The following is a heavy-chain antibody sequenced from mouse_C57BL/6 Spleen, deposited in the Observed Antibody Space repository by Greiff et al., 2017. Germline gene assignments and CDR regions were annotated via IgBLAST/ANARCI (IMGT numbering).Heavy chain of an antibody. CDR1: GYTFTDYN. V-gene: IGHV1-18*01. CDR2: INPNNGGT. CDR3: ARFYYGSSYDAMDY. D-gene: IGHD1-1*01. J-gene: IGHJ4*01. Sequence: EVQLQQSGPELVKPGASVKIPCKASGYTFTDYNMDWVKQSPGKSLEWIGDINPNNGGTIYNQKFKGKATLTVDKSSSTAYMELRSLTSEDTAVYYCARFYYGSSYDAMDYWGQGTSVTVSS.